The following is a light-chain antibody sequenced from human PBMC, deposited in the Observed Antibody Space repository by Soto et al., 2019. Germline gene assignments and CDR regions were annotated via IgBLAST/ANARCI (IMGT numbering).Light chain of an antibody. V-gene: IGKV3-20*01. CDR3: QIYNSSPWT. CDR1: QSVIGNY. Sequence: EIVLTQSPGTLSLSPGERATLSCRASQSVIGNYLAWYQQKPGQPPRLLFYGASTRAAGSPARFSGSGSGTDFTLTISRLEPEDFAFYYCQIYNSSPWTFGQGTKVDIK. J-gene: IGKJ1*01. CDR2: GAS.